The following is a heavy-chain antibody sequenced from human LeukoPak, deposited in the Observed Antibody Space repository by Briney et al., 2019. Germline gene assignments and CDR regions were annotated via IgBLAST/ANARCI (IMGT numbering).Heavy chain of an antibody. J-gene: IGHJ5*02. V-gene: IGHV3-30*04. Sequence: GGSLRLSCAASGFTFSSYAMHWVRQAPGKGLEWVAVISYDGTYTYYADSVKGRFTISRDNSKNTLYLQMTSLRAEDTAVYYCARDGGDAQTLYTRFDPWGQGTLVTVS. CDR3: ARDGGDAQTLYTRFDP. D-gene: IGHD3-16*01. CDR1: GFTFSSYA. CDR2: ISYDGTYT.